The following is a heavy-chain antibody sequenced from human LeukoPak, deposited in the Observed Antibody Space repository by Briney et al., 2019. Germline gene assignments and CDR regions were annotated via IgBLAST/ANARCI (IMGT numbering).Heavy chain of an antibody. V-gene: IGHV4-59*01. D-gene: IGHD2-15*01. J-gene: IGHJ3*02. CDR3: VRASVESGGAFDI. Sequence: PSETLSLTCTVSGGTISTDDWSWIRQPPGKGLDWIGYVSFGGGTNYNPSLKSRTITSADTSKNQFSLILTSVTAADTAVYYCVRASVESGGAFDIWGQGTMVTVSS. CDR1: GGTISTDD. CDR2: VSFGGGT.